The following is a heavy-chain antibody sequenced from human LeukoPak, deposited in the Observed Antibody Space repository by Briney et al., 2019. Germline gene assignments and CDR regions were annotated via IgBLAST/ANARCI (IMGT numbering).Heavy chain of an antibody. D-gene: IGHD2-2*01. CDR3: ARVAGRYCSSTSCYGYYYMDV. CDR1: GFTFSDYY. V-gene: IGHV3-11*04. J-gene: IGHJ6*03. CDR2: ISSSGSTI. Sequence: GGSLRLSCAASGFTFSDYYMSWIRQAPGKGLEWVSYISSSGSTIYYADTVKGRFTISRDNAKNSLYLQMNSLRAEDTAVYYCARVAGRYCSSTSCYGYYYMDVWGKGTTVTVSS.